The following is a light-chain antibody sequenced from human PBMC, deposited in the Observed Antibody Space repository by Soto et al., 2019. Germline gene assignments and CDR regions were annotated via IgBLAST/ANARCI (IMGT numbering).Light chain of an antibody. CDR1: SSNIGNNY. Sequence: QAVVTQPPSVSAAPGQKVTISCSGSSSNIGNNYVSWYQQLPGTAPKLLIYDNNKRPSGIPDRLSGSKSGTSATLGITGLQTGDEADYYCGTWDTSLSGVVFGGGTKVTVL. J-gene: IGLJ2*01. CDR2: DNN. CDR3: GTWDTSLSGVV. V-gene: IGLV1-51*01.